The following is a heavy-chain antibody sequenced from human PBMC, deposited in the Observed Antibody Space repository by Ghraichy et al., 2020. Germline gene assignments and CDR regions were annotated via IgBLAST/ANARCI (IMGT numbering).Heavy chain of an antibody. CDR2: LYTSGST. D-gene: IGHD2-8*01. V-gene: IGHV4-4*08. CDR3: AGGVYGIRGFSADY. CDR1: GGSINNHF. J-gene: IGHJ4*02. Sequence: SETLSLTCTVSGGSINNHFWTWIRQPPGKGLEWIAFLYTSGSTYYNSSLTSRVTISIDTSKNQISLNMMSVTAADTAVYYCAGGVYGIRGFSADYWGQGTLVTVSS.